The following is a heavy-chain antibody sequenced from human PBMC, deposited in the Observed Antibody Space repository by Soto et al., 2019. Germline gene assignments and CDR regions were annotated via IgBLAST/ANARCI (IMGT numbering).Heavy chain of an antibody. D-gene: IGHD6-6*01. CDR1: GGSFSSFA. CDR2: IIPMFGTA. V-gene: IGHV1-69*13. CDR3: ARVYSSSSRYFDY. Sequence: SVKVSCKASGGSFSSFAFSWVRQAPGQGLEWMGGIIPMFGTANYAQKFQGRVTITADESTSTAYMELSSLRSEDTAVYYCARVYSSSSRYFDYWGQGTLVTVSS. J-gene: IGHJ4*02.